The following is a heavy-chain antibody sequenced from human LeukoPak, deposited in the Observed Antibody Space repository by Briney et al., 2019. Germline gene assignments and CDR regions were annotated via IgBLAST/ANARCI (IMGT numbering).Heavy chain of an antibody. V-gene: IGHV4-34*01. D-gene: IGHD3-10*01. CDR1: GGSFSGYY. CDR2: INHSGST. Sequence: SKTLSLTCAVYGGSFSGYYWSWIRQPPGKGLEWIGEINHSGSTNYNPSLKSRVTISIDTSKNQFSLKLYSVTAADTAVYYCARHLGYYYGSGSYYRYYFDYWGQGTLVTVSS. CDR3: ARHLGYYYGSGSYYRYYFDY. J-gene: IGHJ4*02.